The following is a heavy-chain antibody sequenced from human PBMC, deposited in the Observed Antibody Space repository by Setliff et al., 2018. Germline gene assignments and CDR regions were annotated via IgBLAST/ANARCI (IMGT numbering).Heavy chain of an antibody. Sequence: SVKVSCKASGGTFSSYAISWVRQAPGQGLEWMGGIIPILDIANYAQKFQGRVTITADKSTSTAYMELSSLRSEDTAVYYCATVGGDYVWGSYRPRPLDYWGQGTLVTVSS. J-gene: IGHJ4*02. CDR1: GGTFSSYA. D-gene: IGHD3-16*02. CDR3: ATVGGDYVWGSYRPRPLDY. CDR2: IIPILDIA. V-gene: IGHV1-69*10.